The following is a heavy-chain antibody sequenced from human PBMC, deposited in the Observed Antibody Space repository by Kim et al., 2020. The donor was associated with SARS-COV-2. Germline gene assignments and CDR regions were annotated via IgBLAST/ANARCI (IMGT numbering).Heavy chain of an antibody. CDR1: GGSISSYY. V-gene: IGHV4-4*07. CDR3: AREGKETTIFGVVKGGARRWFDA. CDR2: IYTSGST. Sequence: SETLSLTCTVSGGSISSYYWSWIRQPAGKGLEWIGRIYTSGSTNYNPSLKSRVTMSVDTSKNQCSLKLSSVTAADTAVYYCAREGKETTIFGVVKGGARRWFDAWGQGTLVPVSS. J-gene: IGHJ5*02. D-gene: IGHD3-3*01.